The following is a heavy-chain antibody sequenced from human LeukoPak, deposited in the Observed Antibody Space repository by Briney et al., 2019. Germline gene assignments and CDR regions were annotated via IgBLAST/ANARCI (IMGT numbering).Heavy chain of an antibody. Sequence: SETLSLTCAVYGGSFSSYYWSWIRQPPGKGLEWIGEINHSGSTNYNPSLKSRVTISVDTSKNQFSLKLSSVTAADTAVYYCARGIEIFGVVTSTEFDYWGQGTLVTVSS. CDR3: ARGIEIFGVVTSTEFDY. CDR2: INHSGST. D-gene: IGHD3-3*01. CDR1: GGSFSSYY. J-gene: IGHJ4*02. V-gene: IGHV4-34*01.